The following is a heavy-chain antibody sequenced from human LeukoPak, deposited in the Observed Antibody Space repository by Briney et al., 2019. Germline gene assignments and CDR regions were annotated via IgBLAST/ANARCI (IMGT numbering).Heavy chain of an antibody. CDR1: GYTFTSYG. J-gene: IGHJ3*02. D-gene: IGHD3-10*01. V-gene: IGHV1-18*01. CDR2: ISAYNGNT. Sequence: ASVKVSCKASGYTFTSYGISWVRQAPGQGLEWMGWISAYNGNTNYAQKLQGRVTMTTDTSTSTAYMELRSLRSDDTAVYYCASFRFYYGSGTLYLDAFDIWGQGTMVTVSS. CDR3: ASFRFYYGSGTLYLDAFDI.